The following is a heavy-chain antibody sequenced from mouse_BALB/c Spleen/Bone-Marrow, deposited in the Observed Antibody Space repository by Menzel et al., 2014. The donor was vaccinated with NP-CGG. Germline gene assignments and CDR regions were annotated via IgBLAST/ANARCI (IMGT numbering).Heavy chain of an antibody. Sequence: EVKLMESGGGLVQPGGSLKLPCAASGFDFSRYWMSWVRQAPGKGLEWIGEINPDSNTINYTPSLKDKFTISRDNAKNTLYLQMSKVRSEDTALYYCVRLGYYGSFAYWGQGTLVTVSA. CDR1: GFDFSRYW. J-gene: IGHJ3*01. CDR3: VRLGYYGSFAY. CDR2: INPDSNTI. V-gene: IGHV4-1*02. D-gene: IGHD1-2*01.